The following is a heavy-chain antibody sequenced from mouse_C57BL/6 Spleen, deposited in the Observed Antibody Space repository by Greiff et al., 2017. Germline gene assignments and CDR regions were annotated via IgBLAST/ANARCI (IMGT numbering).Heavy chain of an antibody. CDR2: IDPSDSYT. J-gene: IGHJ2*01. CDR3: ARALITTVVAGNY. D-gene: IGHD1-1*01. Sequence: VQLQQSGAELVMPGASVKLSCKASGYTFTSYWMHWVKQRPGQGLEWIGEIDPSDSYTNYNQKFKGKSTLTVDKSSSTAYMQLSSLTSEDSAVYYCARALITTVVAGNYWGQGTTLTVSS. V-gene: IGHV1-69*01. CDR1: GYTFTSYW.